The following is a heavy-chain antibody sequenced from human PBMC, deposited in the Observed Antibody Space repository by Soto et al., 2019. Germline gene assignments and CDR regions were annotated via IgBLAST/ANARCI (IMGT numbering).Heavy chain of an antibody. J-gene: IGHJ6*02. Sequence: SVKVSCKASGGTFSSYAISWVRQAPGQGLEWMGGIIPIFGTANYAQKFQGRVTITADESTSTAYMELSSLRSEDTAVYYCAAYSSGWSQEGTIHYYYGMDVWGQGTTVTVSS. CDR1: GGTFSSYA. CDR3: AAYSSGWSQEGTIHYYYGMDV. V-gene: IGHV1-69*13. CDR2: IIPIFGTA. D-gene: IGHD6-19*01.